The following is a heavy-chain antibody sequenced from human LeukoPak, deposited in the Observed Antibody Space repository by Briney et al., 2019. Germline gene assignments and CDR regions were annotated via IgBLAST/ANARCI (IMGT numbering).Heavy chain of an antibody. V-gene: IGHV3-21*01. Sequence: GGSLRLFCAASGFTFSNYAFNWVRQAPGKGLEWVSSISSGGSYIFYADSVRGRFTISRDNAMNSLYLQMNSLRAEDTAVYYCARDGSGWSRDYWGQGTLVTVSP. CDR3: ARDGSGWSRDY. CDR2: ISSGGSYI. J-gene: IGHJ4*02. D-gene: IGHD6-19*01. CDR1: GFTFSNYA.